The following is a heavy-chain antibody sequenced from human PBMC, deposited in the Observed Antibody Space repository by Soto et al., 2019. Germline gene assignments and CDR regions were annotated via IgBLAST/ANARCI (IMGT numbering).Heavy chain of an antibody. D-gene: IGHD2-8*01. CDR3: AKNGHPPYYYYGMDV. V-gene: IGHV1-18*01. CDR2: ISGYNGDA. CDR1: GDSFSTYG. Sequence: ASVKVSCKASGDSFSTYGISWVRQAPGQGLEWMGWISGYNGDANYAQKFQGRVTMTIDTSTTTAYLELRRLTYDDTAVYFCAKNGHPPYYYYGMDVWGQGTTVTVS. J-gene: IGHJ6*02.